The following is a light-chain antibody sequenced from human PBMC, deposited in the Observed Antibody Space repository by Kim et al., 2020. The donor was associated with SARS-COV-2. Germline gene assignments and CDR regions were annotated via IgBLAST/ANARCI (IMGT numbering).Light chain of an antibody. CDR3: QQTYNTPPT. J-gene: IGKJ1*01. CDR1: QTISSY. Sequence: ASVGDRVTITCRASQTISSYLNWYQQKPGKAPKLLIYAASSLQSGVPSRFSGSGSGTDFTLTISSLQPEDFATYSCQQTYNTPPTFGQGTKVEIK. V-gene: IGKV1-39*01. CDR2: AAS.